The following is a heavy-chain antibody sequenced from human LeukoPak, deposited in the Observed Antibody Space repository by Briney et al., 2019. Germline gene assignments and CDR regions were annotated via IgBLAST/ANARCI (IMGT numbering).Heavy chain of an antibody. CDR3: AKSFTLAGYCSSTSCYTWADAFDI. V-gene: IGHV3-23*01. Sequence: PGGSLRLSCAASGFTFSSYAMSWVRQAPGKGLEWVSAISGSGGSTYYADSVKGRFTISRDNSKNTLYLQMNSLRAEDTAVYYCAKSFTLAGYCSSTSCYTWADAFDIWGQGTMVTVSS. CDR1: GFTFSSYA. D-gene: IGHD2-2*02. J-gene: IGHJ3*02. CDR2: ISGSGGST.